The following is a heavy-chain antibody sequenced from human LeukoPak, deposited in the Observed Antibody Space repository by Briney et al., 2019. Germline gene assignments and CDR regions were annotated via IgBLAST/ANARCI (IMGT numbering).Heavy chain of an antibody. CDR2: INPSGGRT. V-gene: IGHV1-46*01. J-gene: IGHJ4*02. D-gene: IGHD4-17*01. CDR1: GYSFTSHY. CDR3: ARDLSALTYGDYLGSSFDY. Sequence: ASVKVSCKSSGYSFTSHYVNWVRQAPGQGLEWMGMINPSGGRTNYAQKFQGRVTMNRDMSTSTVYMELSSLRSEDTAVYYCARDLSALTYGDYLGSSFDYWGQGTLVTVSS.